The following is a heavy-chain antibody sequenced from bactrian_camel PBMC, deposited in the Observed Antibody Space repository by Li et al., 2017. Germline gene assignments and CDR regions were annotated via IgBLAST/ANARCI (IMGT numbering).Heavy chain of an antibody. J-gene: IGHJ4*01. Sequence: HVQLVESGGGSVQAGGSLRLSCVASDYTFSSGCMGWFRQDLVKEREGVATIDGDDIIRYADSAKGRFTISKDNAKNTLYLQMVSLKPEDTAMYYCAAAPFYGGAWYLPEWVRYWGQGTQVTVS. V-gene: IGHV3S26*01. CDR3: AAAPFYGGAWYLPEWVRY. CDR2: IDGDDII. CDR1: DYTFSSGC. D-gene: IGHD6*01.